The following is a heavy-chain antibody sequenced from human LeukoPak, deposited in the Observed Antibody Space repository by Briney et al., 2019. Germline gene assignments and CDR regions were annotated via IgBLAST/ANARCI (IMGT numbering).Heavy chain of an antibody. V-gene: IGHV4-59*01. J-gene: IGHJ6*04. CDR3: ARRALRYCSSTSCPAQYYGVDV. Sequence: SETPSLTCTVSGGSISSYYWSWIRQPPGKGLEWIGYIYYSGSTNYNPSLKSRVTISVDTAKNQFSLKLSSVTAADTAVYYCARRALRYCSSTSCPAQYYGVDVWGKGTTVTVSS. CDR1: GGSISSYY. D-gene: IGHD2-2*01. CDR2: IYYSGST.